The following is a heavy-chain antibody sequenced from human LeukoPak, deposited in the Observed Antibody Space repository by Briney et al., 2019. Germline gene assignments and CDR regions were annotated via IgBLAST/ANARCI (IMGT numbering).Heavy chain of an antibody. V-gene: IGHV3-74*01. Sequence: AGGSLRLSCAASGFTFNKYSMSWVRQAPGKGLVWVSRINSDESNTNSYADSVKGRFTISRDNAKNTLYLQMNSLRAVDTAVYFCGRGGNGIDIWGQGTTVIVSS. CDR2: INSDESNT. CDR1: GFTFNKYS. J-gene: IGHJ3*02. D-gene: IGHD2-8*01. CDR3: GRGGNGIDI.